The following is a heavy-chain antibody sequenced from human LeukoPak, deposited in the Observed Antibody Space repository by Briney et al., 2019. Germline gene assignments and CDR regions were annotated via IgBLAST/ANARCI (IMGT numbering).Heavy chain of an antibody. Sequence: GRSLRLSREASGFTFSSYAMHWVRQAPGKGLEWVAVISYDGSNKYYADSVKGRFTISRDNSKNTLYLQMNSLRAEDTAVYYCARDRYYYDSSGYSIDYWGQGTLVTVSS. D-gene: IGHD3-22*01. J-gene: IGHJ4*02. CDR1: GFTFSSYA. CDR2: ISYDGSNK. V-gene: IGHV3-30*04. CDR3: ARDRYYYDSSGYSIDY.